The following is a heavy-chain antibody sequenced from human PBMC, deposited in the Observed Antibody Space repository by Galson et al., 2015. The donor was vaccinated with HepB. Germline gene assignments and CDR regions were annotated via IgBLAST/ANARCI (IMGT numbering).Heavy chain of an antibody. D-gene: IGHD6-19*01. Sequence: SLRLSCAASGFTFSSYGMHWVRQAPGKGLEWVAVISYDGSNKYYADSVKGRFTISRDNSKNTLYLQMNSLRAEDTAVYYCAKEGPKYSSGGLGYYGMDVWGQGTTVTVSS. CDR3: AKEGPKYSSGGLGYYGMDV. V-gene: IGHV3-30*18. CDR2: ISYDGSNK. CDR1: GFTFSSYG. J-gene: IGHJ6*02.